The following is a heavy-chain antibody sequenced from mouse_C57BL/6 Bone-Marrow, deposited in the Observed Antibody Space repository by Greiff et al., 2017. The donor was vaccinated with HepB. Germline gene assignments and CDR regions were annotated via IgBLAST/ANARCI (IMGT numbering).Heavy chain of an antibody. Sequence: EVMLVESGGGLVKPGGSLKLSCAASGFTFSDYGMHWVRQAPEKGLEWVAYISSGSSTIYYADTVKGRFTISRDNAKNTLFLQMTSLRSEDTAMYYCARVYYDYDGFYAMDYWGQGTSVTVSS. D-gene: IGHD2-4*01. CDR2: ISSGSSTI. J-gene: IGHJ4*01. V-gene: IGHV5-17*01. CDR1: GFTFSDYG. CDR3: ARVYYDYDGFYAMDY.